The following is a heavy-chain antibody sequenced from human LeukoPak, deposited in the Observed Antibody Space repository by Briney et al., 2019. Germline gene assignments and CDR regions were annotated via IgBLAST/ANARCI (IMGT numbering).Heavy chain of an antibody. CDR1: GDIFSSNSAG. D-gene: IGHD6-19*01. CDR2: TYYRSKWYN. CDR3: ARYLAYSSGWYIFDY. J-gene: IGHJ4*02. Sequence: SQTLSLTCAISGDIFSSNSAGWHWIRQSPSRGLEWLGRTYYRSKWYNDYAVSVKSRITINPDTSKNQFSLQLNSVTPEDTAVYYCARYLAYSSGWYIFDYWGQGTLVTVSS. V-gene: IGHV6-1*01.